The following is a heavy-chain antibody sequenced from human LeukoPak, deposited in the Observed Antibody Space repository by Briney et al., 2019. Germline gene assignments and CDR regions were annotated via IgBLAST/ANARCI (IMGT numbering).Heavy chain of an antibody. CDR1: GYTFTSYG. J-gene: IGHJ4*02. Sequence: GASVKVSCKASGYTFTSYGISWVRQAPGQGLEWMGWISAYNGNTNYAQKLQGRVTMTTDTSTSTAYMELRSLRSDDTAVYYCARNILASCYLVCGGSNYFDYWGQGTLVTVSS. V-gene: IGHV1-18*01. CDR2: ISAYNGNT. CDR3: ARNILASCYLVCGGSNYFDY. D-gene: IGHD2-2*01.